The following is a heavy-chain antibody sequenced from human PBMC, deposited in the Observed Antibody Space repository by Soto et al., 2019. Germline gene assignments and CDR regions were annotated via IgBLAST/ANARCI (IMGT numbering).Heavy chain of an antibody. CDR3: AREAVRGVKHAFDI. CDR1: GGSISSYY. V-gene: IGHV4-59*01. CDR2: IYYSGST. Sequence: QVQLQESGPGLVKPSETLSLTCTVSGGSISSYYWSWIRQPPGKGLERIGYIYYSGSTNYNPSLKSRVTISVDTSKNQFSLKLSSVTAADTAVYYCAREAVRGVKHAFDIWGQGTMVTVSS. J-gene: IGHJ3*02. D-gene: IGHD3-10*01.